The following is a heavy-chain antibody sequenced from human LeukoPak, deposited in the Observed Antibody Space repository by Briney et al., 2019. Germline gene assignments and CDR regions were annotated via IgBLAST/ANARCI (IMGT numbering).Heavy chain of an antibody. V-gene: IGHV3-30*02. CDR2: IRYDGSNS. J-gene: IGHJ4*02. D-gene: IGHD6-13*01. CDR3: AKDLRDVAAALGY. CDR1: RFTFSSYG. Sequence: SGGSLRLSCVGSRFTFSSYGMHWVRQAPGEGLEWVAFIRYDGSNSYYIDSVKGRFTISRDNSKNTLYLQMNSLRAEDTAVYYCAKDLRDVAAALGYWGQGTLVTVSS.